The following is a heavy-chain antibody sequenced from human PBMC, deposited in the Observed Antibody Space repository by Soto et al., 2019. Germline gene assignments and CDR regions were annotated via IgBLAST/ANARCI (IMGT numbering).Heavy chain of an antibody. CDR2: IVPIVDTS. J-gene: IGHJ4*02. V-gene: IGHV1-69*12. CDR3: VRVVAIPGYPDN. Sequence: QVQLVQSGAEVRQPASSVKVSCKTSGGTFSSYAISWVRQAPGQGLEWMGGIVPIVDTSTYAQKFQGRVTITADESTSTVYMELSSLSCDDTAVYYCVRVVAIPGYPDNWGQGTLVTVSS. CDR1: GGTFSSYA. D-gene: IGHD5-12*01.